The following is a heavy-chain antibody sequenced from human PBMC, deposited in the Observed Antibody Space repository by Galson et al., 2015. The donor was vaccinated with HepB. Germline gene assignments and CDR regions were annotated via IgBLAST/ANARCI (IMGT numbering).Heavy chain of an antibody. J-gene: IGHJ4*02. Sequence: SLRLSCAASGFTFSSYAMIWVRQAPGKGLEWVSAISGSGGSTYYADSVKGRFTISRDNSENTLYLQMNSLRAEDTAVYCCAKYYYDSSGYYAFFDYWGQGTQVTVSS. D-gene: IGHD3-22*01. CDR3: AKYYYDSSGYYAFFDY. CDR1: GFTFSSYA. V-gene: IGHV3-23*01. CDR2: ISGSGGST.